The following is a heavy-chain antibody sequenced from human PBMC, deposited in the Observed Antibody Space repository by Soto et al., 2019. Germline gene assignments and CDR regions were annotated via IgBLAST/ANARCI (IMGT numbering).Heavy chain of an antibody. CDR3: AKASLLLCPWV. CDR1: GFTFSSYA. D-gene: IGHD2-2*01. J-gene: IGHJ4*02. Sequence: PGGSLRLSCAASGFTFSSYAMSWVRQAPGKGLEWVSAISGSGGSTYYADSVKGRFTISRDNSKNTLYLQMNSLRAEDSAVYCAKASLLLCPWVWGQGTLVTVSS. V-gene: IGHV3-23*01. CDR2: ISGSGGST.